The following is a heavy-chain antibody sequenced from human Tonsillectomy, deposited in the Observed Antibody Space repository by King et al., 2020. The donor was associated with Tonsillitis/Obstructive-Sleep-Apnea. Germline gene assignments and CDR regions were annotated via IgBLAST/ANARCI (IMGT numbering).Heavy chain of an antibody. J-gene: IGHJ2*01. V-gene: IGHV3-74*01. CDR3: ARILQGYSYFDL. D-gene: IGHD1-26*01. CDR1: GFTFSSYW. Sequence: EVQLVESGGGFVQPGGSLRLSCAASGFTFSSYWMHWFRQAPGKGLLWVSRINSEGSSTSYADSVKGRFTISRDNAKNTLYLQMNSLRAEDTAVYYCARILQGYSYFDLWGRGTLVTVSS. CDR2: INSEGSST.